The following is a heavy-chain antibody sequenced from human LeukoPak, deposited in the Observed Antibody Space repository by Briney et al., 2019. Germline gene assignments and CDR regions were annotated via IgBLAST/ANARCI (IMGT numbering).Heavy chain of an antibody. Sequence: LGGSLRLSCAASGFTFSNYGMSWVRQAPGKGQEWVSTISGSGSATYNAGSVKGRFTTSRDNSNNTLYLQMNSLRAEDTAVYYCAKTEAPAAIRAGSDYWGQGTLVTVSS. J-gene: IGHJ4*02. CDR1: GFTFSNYG. CDR2: ISGSGSAT. V-gene: IGHV3-23*01. CDR3: AKTEAPAAIRAGSDY. D-gene: IGHD2-2*02.